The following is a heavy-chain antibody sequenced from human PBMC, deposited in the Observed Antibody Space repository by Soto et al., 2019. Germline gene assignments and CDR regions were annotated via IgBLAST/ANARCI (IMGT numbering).Heavy chain of an antibody. J-gene: IGHJ4*02. D-gene: IGHD2-15*01. V-gene: IGHV4-59*08. CDR3: ARHPLRYCSGGSCPRYYFDY. Sequence: SETLSLTCTVSGGSISSYYWSWIRQPPGKGLEWIGYIYYSGSTNYNPSLKSRVTISVDTSKNQFSLKLSSVTAADTAVYYCARHPLRYCSGGSCPRYYFDYWGQGTLVTVSS. CDR1: GGSISSYY. CDR2: IYYSGST.